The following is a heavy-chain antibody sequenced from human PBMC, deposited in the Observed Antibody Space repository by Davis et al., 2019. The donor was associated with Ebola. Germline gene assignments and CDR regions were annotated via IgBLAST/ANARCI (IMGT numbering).Heavy chain of an antibody. CDR2: IYHSGIT. CDR1: GGSISSYY. D-gene: IGHD5/OR15-5a*01. J-gene: IGHJ4*02. V-gene: IGHV4-59*01. Sequence: MPSETLSLTCTVSGGSISSYYWSWIRQPPGKGLEWIGYIYHSGITRYNPSLKSRATISLDTSKNQFSLRLSSVTAADTAVYYCARSRNSIYANLDYWGRGTLVTVSS. CDR3: ARSRNSIYANLDY.